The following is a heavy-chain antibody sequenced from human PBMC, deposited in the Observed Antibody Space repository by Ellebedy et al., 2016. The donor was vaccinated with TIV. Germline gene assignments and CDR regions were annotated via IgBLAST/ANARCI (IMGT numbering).Heavy chain of an antibody. CDR2: IKQHGSEK. CDR1: GFTFSYYW. CDR3: AKSHYYGDSASYVFDY. V-gene: IGHV3-7*03. J-gene: IGHJ4*02. D-gene: IGHD3-10*01. Sequence: GESLKISCTASGFTFSYYWMSWVRQAPGKGLEWVANIKQHGSEKDYVDSVKGRFTISRDNSKNTLYLQMNSLRAEDTAVYYCAKSHYYGDSASYVFDYWGQGTLVTVSS.